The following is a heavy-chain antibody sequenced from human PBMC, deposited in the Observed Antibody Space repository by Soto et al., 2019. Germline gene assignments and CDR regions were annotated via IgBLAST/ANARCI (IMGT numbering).Heavy chain of an antibody. V-gene: IGHV4-61*08. CDR3: ARGTLSVCTNASCSEGLSVFAY. Sequence: IVDFYGSRIMKTKGKGLEWIGYIYYSGSTNYNPSLKSRVTISVDTSKNQFSLKLSSVTAADTAVYYCARGTLSVCTNASCSEGLSVFAYLGQGTLVTVSP. CDR2: IYYSGST. J-gene: IGHJ4*02. D-gene: IGHD2-2*01. CDR1: IVDFY.